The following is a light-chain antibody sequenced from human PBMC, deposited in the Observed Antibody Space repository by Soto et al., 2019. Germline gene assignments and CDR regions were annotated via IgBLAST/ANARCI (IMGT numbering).Light chain of an antibody. V-gene: IGLV2-11*01. CDR3: CSYAGSSTPYV. J-gene: IGLJ1*01. CDR1: NSDVGHYDY. CDR2: DVS. Sequence: QSVLTQPRSVSGSPGQSVTISCTGPNSDVGHYDYVSWYQHHPGKAPKLMIYDVSRRPSGVPDRFSGSKSGNTASLTISGLQAEDEADYYCCSYAGSSTPYVFGTGTKVTV.